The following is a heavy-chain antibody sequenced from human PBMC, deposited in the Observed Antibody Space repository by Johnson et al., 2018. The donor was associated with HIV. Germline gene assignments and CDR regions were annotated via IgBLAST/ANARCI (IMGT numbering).Heavy chain of an antibody. CDR2: ISYDGSNK. D-gene: IGHD6-19*01. J-gene: IGHJ3*02. CDR1: GFTFSSYA. Sequence: VQLVESGGGVVQPGRSLRLSCAASGFTFSSYAMHWVRQAPGKGLEWVAVISYDGSNKYYADSVKGRFTISRDNSKNTLFLQMNSLRAEDTAVYYCAKGSGWYSAFDIWGQGTMVTVSS. CDR3: AKGSGWYSAFDI. V-gene: IGHV3-30*04.